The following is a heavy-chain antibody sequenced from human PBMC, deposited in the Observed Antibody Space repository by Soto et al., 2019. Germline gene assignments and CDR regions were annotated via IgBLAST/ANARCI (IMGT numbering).Heavy chain of an antibody. V-gene: IGHV3-43*01. J-gene: IGHJ4*01. CDR2: IRGDGGDI. CDR3: AKERDCGGVCFYFDF. CDR1: GFDFSRFT. Sequence: EVQLVESGGLVVPPGGSLRLSCAASGFDFSRFTMHWVRQTPERGLEWVSYIRGDGGDINYADSVRGRFTISRDNNRNSLYLQMNSLRTEDTALYYCAKERDCGGVCFYFDFWGHGTRVTISS. D-gene: IGHD2-21*01.